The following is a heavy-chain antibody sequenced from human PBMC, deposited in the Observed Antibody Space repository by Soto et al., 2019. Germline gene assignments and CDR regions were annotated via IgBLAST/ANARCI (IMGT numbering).Heavy chain of an antibody. CDR3: ARDSSGYYFDY. V-gene: IGHV4-30-4*01. D-gene: IGHD3-22*01. Sequence: SETLSLTCTVSGGSISSGDYYWSWIRQPPGKGLEWIGYIYYSGSTYYNPSLKSRVTISVDTSKNQFSLKLSSVTAADTAVYYCARDSSGYYFDYWGQGTLVTVSS. CDR2: IYYSGST. CDR1: GGSISSGDYY. J-gene: IGHJ4*02.